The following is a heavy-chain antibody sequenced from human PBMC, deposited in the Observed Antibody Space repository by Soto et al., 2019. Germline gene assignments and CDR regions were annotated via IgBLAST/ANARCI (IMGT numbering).Heavy chain of an antibody. V-gene: IGHV1-8*01. J-gene: IGHJ6*02. CDR1: GYTFTSYD. CDR2: MNPNSGNT. CDR3: ARWPDGYYYYGMYV. Sequence: QVQLVQSGAEVKKPGASVKVSCKASGYTFTSYDINWVRQATGQGLEWMGWMNPNSGNTGYAQKFQGRVTMTRNTSISTGYMELSSLRSEDTAVYYCARWPDGYYYYGMYVWGQGTTVTVSS.